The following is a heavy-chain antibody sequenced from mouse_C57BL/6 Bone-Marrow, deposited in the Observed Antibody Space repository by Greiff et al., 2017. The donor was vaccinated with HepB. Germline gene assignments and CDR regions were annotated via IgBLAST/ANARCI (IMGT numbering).Heavy chain of an antibody. V-gene: IGHV5-4*03. J-gene: IGHJ4*01. CDR3: ARGYDPMDY. Sequence: DVMLVESGGGLVKPGGSLKLSCAASGFTFSSYAMSWVRQTPEQRLEWVATISDGSSYTDYPDNVKGRFTISRDNAKNNLYLQMSHLKSEDTAMYYCARGYDPMDYWGQGTSVTVSS. CDR1: GFTFSSYA. CDR2: ISDGSSYT. D-gene: IGHD2-3*01.